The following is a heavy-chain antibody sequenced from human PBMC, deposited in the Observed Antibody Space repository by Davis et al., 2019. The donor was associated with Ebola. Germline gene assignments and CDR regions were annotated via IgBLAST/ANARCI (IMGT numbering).Heavy chain of an antibody. CDR2: IYFSGST. CDR1: GGSISSYH. V-gene: IGHV4-59*12. Sequence: MPSETLSLTCTVSGGSISSYHWPWIRQPPGKGLERIGYIYFSGSTNYNPSLKSRVTISLGTSGNQFSLNLNSVTAADTAVYYCARGRSFSADYASLDYGMDVWGQGTTVIVSS. D-gene: IGHD4-17*01. CDR3: ARGRSFSADYASLDYGMDV. J-gene: IGHJ6*02.